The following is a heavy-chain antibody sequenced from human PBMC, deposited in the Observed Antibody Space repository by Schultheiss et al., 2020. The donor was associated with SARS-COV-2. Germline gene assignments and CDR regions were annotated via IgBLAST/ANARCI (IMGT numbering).Heavy chain of an antibody. CDR3: ARDLIVGATWGFDY. CDR2: IIPILGIA. D-gene: IGHD1-26*01. V-gene: IGHV1-69*04. CDR1: GGTFSSYA. J-gene: IGHJ4*02. Sequence: SVKVSCKASGGTFSSYAISWVRQAPGQGLEWMGRIIPILGIANYAQKFQGRVTMTTDTSTSTAYMELSSLRSEDTAVYYCARDLIVGATWGFDYWGQGTLVTVSS.